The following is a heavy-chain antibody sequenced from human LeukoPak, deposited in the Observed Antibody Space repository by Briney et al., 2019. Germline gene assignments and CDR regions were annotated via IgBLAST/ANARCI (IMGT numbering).Heavy chain of an antibody. CDR2: IYYSGST. CDR3: ARDRQIEGEFDY. CDR1: GGSISSSSYY. Sequence: PSETLSLTCTVSGGSISSSSYYWGWIRQPPGKGLEWIGSIYYSGSTYYNPSLKSRVTISVDTSKNQFSLKLSSVTAADTAVYYCARDRQIEGEFDYWGQGTLVTVSS. V-gene: IGHV4-39*07. D-gene: IGHD3-16*01. J-gene: IGHJ4*02.